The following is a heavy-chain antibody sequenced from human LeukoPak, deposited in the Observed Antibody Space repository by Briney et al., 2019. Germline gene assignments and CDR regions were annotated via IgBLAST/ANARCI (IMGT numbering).Heavy chain of an antibody. CDR1: GGSFSGYY. Sequence: SETLSLTCAVYGGSFSGYYWSWIRQPPGKGLEWIGEINHSGSTNYNPSLKSRVTISVDTSKNQFSLKLSSVTAADTAVYYCARGEGDYDMSWGYLDVWGIGTTVTVSS. J-gene: IGHJ6*03. V-gene: IGHV4-34*01. D-gene: IGHD3-9*01. CDR2: INHSGST. CDR3: ARGEGDYDMSWGYLDV.